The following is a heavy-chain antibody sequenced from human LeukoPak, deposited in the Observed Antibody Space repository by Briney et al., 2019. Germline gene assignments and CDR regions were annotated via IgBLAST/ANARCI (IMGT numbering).Heavy chain of an antibody. CDR1: GYRFVSYW. J-gene: IGHJ4*02. Sequence: GDSLKISCKGSGYRFVSYWIGWVRQMPGKGLEWMAIIYPGDSQTRYSPSFQGQVTISADKSISTAYLQWSSLRASDTAIYYCSRQGGAAAGDYWGQGTLVTVSS. CDR2: IYPGDSQT. D-gene: IGHD6-25*01. V-gene: IGHV5-51*01. CDR3: SRQGGAAAGDY.